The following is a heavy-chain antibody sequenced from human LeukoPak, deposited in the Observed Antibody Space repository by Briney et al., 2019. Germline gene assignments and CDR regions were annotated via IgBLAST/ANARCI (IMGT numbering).Heavy chain of an antibody. CDR2: INWNGGGT. CDR1: GFTFKDYG. D-gene: IGHD3-10*01. Sequence: RPGGSLRLSCAATGFTFKDYGMHWVRQPPGKGLEWVSGINWNGGGTDYADSVKGRFTISRDNSKNSLFLQMNSLTADDTAVYYCAKAGSMVRGVTTYYYGMDVWGQGTAVTVSS. V-gene: IGHV3-20*04. J-gene: IGHJ6*02. CDR3: AKAGSMVRGVTTYYYGMDV.